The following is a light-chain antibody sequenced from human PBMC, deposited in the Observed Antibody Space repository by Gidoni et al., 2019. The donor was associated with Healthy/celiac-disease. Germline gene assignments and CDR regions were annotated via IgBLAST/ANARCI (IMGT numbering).Light chain of an antibody. CDR1: QSISSY. CDR2: AAS. V-gene: IGKV1-39*01. CDR3: QQSYRTPHS. J-gene: IGKJ2*03. Sequence: DIQMTQAPSSLSASVGDRVTITCRASQSISSYLNWYQQKPGKAPKLLIYAASSLQSGVPSRFSGSGSGTDFTLTISSLQPEDFATYSCQQSYRTPHSFGQXTKLEIK.